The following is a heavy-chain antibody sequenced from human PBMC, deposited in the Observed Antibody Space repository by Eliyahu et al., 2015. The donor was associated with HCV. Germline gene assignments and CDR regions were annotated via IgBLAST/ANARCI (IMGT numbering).Heavy chain of an antibody. J-gene: IGHJ4*02. D-gene: IGHD4/OR15-4a*01. CDR1: GFXLXEYX. CDR3: ARMFCLGSNCWFPHFFDS. CDR2: ISSTGAHI. Sequence: EVQLVESGGGLVKPGGSLRLSCAASGFXLXEYXINWVRQAPGKGLEWVAFISSTGAHIKYADAVKGRFTISRDSANNSVWLQMDSLGAEDTAVYFCARMFCLGSNCWFPHFFDSWGQGSLVTVSS. V-gene: IGHV3-21*01.